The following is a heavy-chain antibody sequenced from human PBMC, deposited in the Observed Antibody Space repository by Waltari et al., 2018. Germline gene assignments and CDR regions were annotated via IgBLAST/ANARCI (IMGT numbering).Heavy chain of an antibody. CDR2: IIPIFGTP. J-gene: IGHJ3*01. CDR1: GGTFGSYS. V-gene: IGHV1-69*12. Sequence: QVHLVQSGAAVKKPGSSMKVSCKASGGTFGSYSIDWVRQAAGQGLEWLGGIIPIFGTPQYAQKFQGRVTLTADASTTTAYLELSGLRSDDTAIYYCARRNLGFAFDVWGQGTLVIVSS. CDR3: ARRNLGFAFDV. D-gene: IGHD1-26*01.